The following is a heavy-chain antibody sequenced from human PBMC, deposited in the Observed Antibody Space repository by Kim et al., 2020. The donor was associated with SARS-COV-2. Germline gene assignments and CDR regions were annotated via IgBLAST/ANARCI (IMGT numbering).Heavy chain of an antibody. CDR2: IKSISIGGTL. CDR3: TTHRTAASYDT. J-gene: IGHJ5*02. Sequence: GGSLRLSCAGSGFTFSNTWMSWVRRAPGRGLEWVGRIKSISIGGTLDYAAPVRGRFTISRDDSKNTVYLQMNSLKTDDTAVYYCTTHRTAASYDTWGQGT. V-gene: IGHV3-15*01. D-gene: IGHD3-22*01. CDR1: GFTFSNTW.